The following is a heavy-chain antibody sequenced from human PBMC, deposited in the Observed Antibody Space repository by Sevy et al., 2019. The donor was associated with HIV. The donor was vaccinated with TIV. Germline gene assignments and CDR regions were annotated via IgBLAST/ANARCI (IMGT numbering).Heavy chain of an antibody. V-gene: IGHV3-7*01. J-gene: IGHJ3*01. Sequence: GGSLRLSCAASGSTFSAYWMAWVRQAPGKGLEWVANLNQDGSEKYPVDSVTGLFTISRDNGKNSMYLQMISVRVEDTGIYYCATDACRCIVNWGRVTMVTVSS. CDR2: LNQDGSEK. CDR3: ATDACRCIVN. D-gene: IGHD3-16*02. CDR1: GSTFSAYW.